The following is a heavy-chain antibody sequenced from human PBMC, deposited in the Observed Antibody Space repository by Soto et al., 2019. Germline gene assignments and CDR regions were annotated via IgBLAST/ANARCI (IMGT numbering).Heavy chain of an antibody. J-gene: IGHJ4*02. CDR3: AREDSPAESLSSRGWYRGFAY. D-gene: IGHD6-19*01. CDR1: GFIFHNYW. CDR2: INQRGNEG. V-gene: IGHV3-7*01. Sequence: PGGSLRLSCAASGFIFHNYWMSWVRQTPGKGLEWVSNINQRGNEGYSVDSVKGRFTISRDNAKNSLYLQMNSLRAEDTAVYYCAREDSPAESLSSRGWYRGFAYWVQGSLVTVSS.